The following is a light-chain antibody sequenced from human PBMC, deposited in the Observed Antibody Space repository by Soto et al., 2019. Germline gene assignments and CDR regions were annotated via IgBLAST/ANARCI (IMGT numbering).Light chain of an antibody. J-gene: IGKJ1*01. CDR2: DVS. CDR3: QKRSNWPRT. CDR1: QSVSSN. V-gene: IGKV3-11*01. Sequence: IVMTQSPATLSVSPGEGATLSCRASQSVSSNLAWYQQKTGQAPRLLIYDVSNRAAGIPARLSGSGSGTDLNLTISSLEPEDFAVYYCQKRSNWPRTFGQGTKVDIK.